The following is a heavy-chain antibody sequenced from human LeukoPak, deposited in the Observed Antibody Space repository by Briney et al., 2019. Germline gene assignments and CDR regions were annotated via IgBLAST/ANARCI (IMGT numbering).Heavy chain of an antibody. CDR1: GGSISSNY. Sequence: SETLSLTCIVSGGSISSNYWSWIRQPPGKGLEWIGHIYYSGSTNYNPSLKSRVTISVDTSKNQFSLKLSSVTAADTAVYYCARRSIYFDYWGQGTLVTVSS. CDR2: IYYSGST. D-gene: IGHD2/OR15-2a*01. CDR3: ARRSIYFDY. V-gene: IGHV4-59*08. J-gene: IGHJ4*02.